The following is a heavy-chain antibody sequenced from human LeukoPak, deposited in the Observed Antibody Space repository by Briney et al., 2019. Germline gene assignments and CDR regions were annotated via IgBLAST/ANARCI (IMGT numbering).Heavy chain of an antibody. Sequence: ASVKVSCKASGYNFTSYYMHWVRQAPGQGLEWMGIINPGVGSTSNAQKFQGRVTITADESTSTAYMELSSLRSEDTAVYYCARDRRVISYYDSSDNTRGDYYYYYMDVWGKGTTVTISS. V-gene: IGHV1-46*01. CDR1: GYNFTSYY. J-gene: IGHJ6*03. CDR2: INPGVGST. D-gene: IGHD3-22*01. CDR3: ARDRRVISYYDSSDNTRGDYYYYYMDV.